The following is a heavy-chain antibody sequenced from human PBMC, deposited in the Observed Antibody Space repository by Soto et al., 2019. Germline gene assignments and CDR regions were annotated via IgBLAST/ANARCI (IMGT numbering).Heavy chain of an antibody. D-gene: IGHD6-13*01. CDR2: ISGDGDTT. Sequence: EVQLLQSGGELVQPGESLRLSCAASRFIFNKYAMTWVRQAPGKGLEWVSAISGDGDTTYYADSVKGRFTISRDNSKNTLFLQMNSLRDEDTALYYCASPKVTSSWSSDYWGQGTLVTVSS. V-gene: IGHV3-23*01. CDR3: ASPKVTSSWSSDY. CDR1: RFIFNKYA. J-gene: IGHJ4*02.